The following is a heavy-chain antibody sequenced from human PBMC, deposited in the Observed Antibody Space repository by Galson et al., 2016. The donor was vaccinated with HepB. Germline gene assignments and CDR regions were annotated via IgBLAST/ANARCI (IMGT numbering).Heavy chain of an antibody. CDR3: AVVGDVSRD. Sequence: SLRLSCAASGFTVSDCSMIWVRQAPGKGLEWVSLIYRCGSRHYADSVKGRFTISRDNSKNTLYLQMSSLKVEDTAVYYCAVVGDVSRDWGQGILVTVSS. D-gene: IGHD3-22*01. J-gene: IGHJ4*02. V-gene: IGHV3-66*01. CDR1: GFTVSDCS. CDR2: IYRCGSR.